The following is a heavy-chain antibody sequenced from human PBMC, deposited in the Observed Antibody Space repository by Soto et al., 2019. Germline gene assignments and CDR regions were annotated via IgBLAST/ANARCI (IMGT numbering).Heavy chain of an antibody. D-gene: IGHD1-7*01. CDR1: GYIFTDYY. CDR2: ISAYNGNT. J-gene: IGHJ3*02. V-gene: IGHV1-18*04. Sequence: GASVKVSCKASGYIFTDYYMQWVRQAPGQELEWMGWISAYNGNTNYARKLQGRVTMTTDTSTSTAYMELRSLRSDDTAVYYCASGGPLTGTGAFDIWGQGTMVTVSS. CDR3: ASGGPLTGTGAFDI.